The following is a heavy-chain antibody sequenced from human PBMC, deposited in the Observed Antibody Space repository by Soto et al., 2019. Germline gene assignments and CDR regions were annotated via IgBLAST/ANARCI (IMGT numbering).Heavy chain of an antibody. Sequence: SETLSLTCNVSCGAITGYYWNCIRQPPGKGLEWIGYVYFSGSTKYNPSLTSRVTISVDMSKKQFSLRLTSMTSADTAVYYCARVGVSWNYIARAIDYWAQGTLVPVSS. CDR1: CGAITGYY. CDR2: VYFSGST. V-gene: IGHV4-59*01. D-gene: IGHD1-7*01. CDR3: ARVGVSWNYIARAIDY. J-gene: IGHJ4*02.